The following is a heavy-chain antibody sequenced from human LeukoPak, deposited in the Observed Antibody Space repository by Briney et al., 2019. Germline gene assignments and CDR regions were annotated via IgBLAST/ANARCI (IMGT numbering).Heavy chain of an antibody. CDR2: INHSGST. CDR1: GDSISSGRYS. Sequence: SETLSLTCAISGDSISSGRYSWSWIRQPPGKGLEWIGEINHSGSTNYNPSLKSRVTISVDTSKNQFSLKLSSVTAADTAVYYCARAVLHAFDIWGQGTMVTVSS. D-gene: IGHD2-15*01. CDR3: ARAVLHAFDI. J-gene: IGHJ3*02. V-gene: IGHV4-34*01.